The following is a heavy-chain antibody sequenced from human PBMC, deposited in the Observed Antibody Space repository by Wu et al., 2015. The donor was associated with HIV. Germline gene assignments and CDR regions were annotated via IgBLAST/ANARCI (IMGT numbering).Heavy chain of an antibody. CDR1: GGNIATFA. CDR3: ARASGFCSRTSCYAFDI. D-gene: IGHD2-2*01. Sequence: QVQLVQSGAEVKKTGSSVKVSCRASGGNIATFALSWVRQAPGQGLEWLGTIIPFLGTSNYAQKFHHRVTSTADESTNTAYLELTSLRSEDTAVYYCARASGFCSRTSCYAFDIWGQGTLVTVTS. CDR2: IIPFLGTS. J-gene: IGHJ3*02. V-gene: IGHV1-69*13.